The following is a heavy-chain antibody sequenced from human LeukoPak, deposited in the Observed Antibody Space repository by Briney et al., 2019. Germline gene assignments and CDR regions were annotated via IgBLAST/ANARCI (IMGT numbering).Heavy chain of an antibody. Sequence: NTSETLSLTCTVSGGSISSYYWSWIRQPPGKGLEWIGYIYYSGSTNYNPSLKSRVTISVDTSKNQFSLKLSSVTAADTAVYYCARINYYGSGSFDYWGQGTLVTVSS. CDR3: ARINYYGSGSFDY. CDR1: GGSISSYY. CDR2: IYYSGST. D-gene: IGHD3-10*01. J-gene: IGHJ4*02. V-gene: IGHV4-59*01.